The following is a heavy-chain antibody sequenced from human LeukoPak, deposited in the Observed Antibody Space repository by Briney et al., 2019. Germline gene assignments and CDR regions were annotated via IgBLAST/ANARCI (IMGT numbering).Heavy chain of an antibody. CDR1: GFTFSSYW. V-gene: IGHV3-7*03. Sequence: GGSLRLSCAASGFTFSSYWMSWVRQAPGKGLEWVANIKQDGSEKYYVDSVKGRFTISRDNSKNTLYLQMNSLRAEDTAVYYCARERRYYDILTGYSAYFQHWGQGTLVTVSS. J-gene: IGHJ1*01. D-gene: IGHD3-9*01. CDR2: IKQDGSEK. CDR3: ARERRYYDILTGYSAYFQH.